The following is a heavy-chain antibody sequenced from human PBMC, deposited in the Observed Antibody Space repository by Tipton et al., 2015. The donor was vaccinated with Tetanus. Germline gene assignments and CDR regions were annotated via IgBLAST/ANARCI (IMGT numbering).Heavy chain of an antibody. CDR1: GGSISSYS. J-gene: IGHJ6*02. D-gene: IGHD3-10*01. Sequence: TLSLTCTVSGGSISSYSWSWIRQPPGKGLEWIGYIYYSGSTNYNPSLKSRVTISVDTSKNQFSLKLCSVTAADTAVYYCARATMVRGVLYMDVWGQGTTVTVSS. CDR3: ARATMVRGVLYMDV. V-gene: IGHV4-59*08. CDR2: IYYSGST.